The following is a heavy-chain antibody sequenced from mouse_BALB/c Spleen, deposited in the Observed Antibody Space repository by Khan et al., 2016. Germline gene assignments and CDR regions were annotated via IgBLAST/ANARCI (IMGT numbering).Heavy chain of an antibody. CDR1: GYSITSDYA. Sequence: EVQLQESGPGLVKPSQSLSLTCTVSGYSITSDYAWNWIRQFPGNKLEWMGYISYSGSASYNPSLKSRISITRDTSKNQFFLQLNSVTTEDTATXCCARSYYRYGMFDYWGQGTTLTVSS. V-gene: IGHV3-2*02. J-gene: IGHJ2*01. CDR3: ARSYYRYGMFDY. CDR2: ISYSGSA. D-gene: IGHD2-14*01.